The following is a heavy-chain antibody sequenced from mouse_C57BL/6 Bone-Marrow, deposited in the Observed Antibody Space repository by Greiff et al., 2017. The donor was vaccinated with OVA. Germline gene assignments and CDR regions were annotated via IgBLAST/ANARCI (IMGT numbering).Heavy chain of an antibody. CDR2: IDPSDSYT. CDR1: GYTFTSYW. CDR3: LIYYGNPCFDV. Sequence: QVRLQQPGAELVRPGTSVKLSCKASGYTFTSYWMHWVKQRPGQGLEWIGVIDPSDSYTNYNQKFKGKATLTVDTSSSTAYMQLSSLTSEDSAVYYCLIYYGNPCFDVWGTGTTVTVSS. V-gene: IGHV1-59*01. J-gene: IGHJ1*03. D-gene: IGHD2-1*01.